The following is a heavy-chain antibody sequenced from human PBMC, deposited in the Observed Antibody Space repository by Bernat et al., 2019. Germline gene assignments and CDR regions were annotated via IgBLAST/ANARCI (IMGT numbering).Heavy chain of an antibody. J-gene: IGHJ4*02. V-gene: IGHV3-23*01. CDR1: GFSFSTFV. CDR2: INTNGGTT. CDR3: ANHPLHGNFDY. Sequence: EVQLLESGGALVQPGGSLRLSCAASGFSFSTFVMSWVRQAPGRGLEWVSIINTNGGTTYYADSVKGRFTISRDNSKNKLYLQMSSLRAEDTAVYYCANHPLHGNFDYWGQGTLVTVSS. D-gene: IGHD1-14*01.